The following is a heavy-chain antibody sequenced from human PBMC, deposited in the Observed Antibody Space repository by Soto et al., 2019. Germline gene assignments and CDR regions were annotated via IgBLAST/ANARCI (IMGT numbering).Heavy chain of an antibody. CDR2: ISAYNGNT. CDR1: GYTFSCYG. J-gene: IGHJ6*02. Sequence: ASVKVSCKASGYTFSCYGISWVGQAPGQGLEWMGWISAYNGNTNYAQKLQGRVTMTTDTSKSTAYMELRSLRSDDTAVYYCPRDPKGKLRILSYYYDYGMDVCGQGTKVTVSS. D-gene: IGHD7-27*01. CDR3: PRDPKGKLRILSYYYDYGMDV. V-gene: IGHV1-18*01.